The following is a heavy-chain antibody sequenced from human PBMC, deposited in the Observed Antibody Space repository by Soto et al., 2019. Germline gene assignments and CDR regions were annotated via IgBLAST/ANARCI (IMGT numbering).Heavy chain of an antibody. CDR2: VNDRGNT. V-gene: IGHV4-59*01. Sequence: QVQLQESGPGLVKPSETLSLTCTVSGGSISGFYWSWIRQPPGKGLEWIGYVNDRGNTNYNPSLKRQVTISVDTSKSQFSLKLSSVTAADTAVYYCARDFPTAGYGSGWDDYWGQGTLVTVSS. J-gene: IGHJ4*02. D-gene: IGHD6-19*01. CDR3: ARDFPTAGYGSGWDDY. CDR1: GGSISGFY.